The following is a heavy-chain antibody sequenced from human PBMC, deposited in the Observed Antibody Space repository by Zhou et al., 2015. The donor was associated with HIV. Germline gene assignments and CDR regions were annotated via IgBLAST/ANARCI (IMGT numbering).Heavy chain of an antibody. V-gene: IGHV1-3*05. CDR2: ITAGNDMT. CDR1: GYNFTNYA. D-gene: IGHD3-22*01. Sequence: QVQVVQSGAEEKNPGASMKVSCKASGYNFTNYAMHWVRQAPGQGLEWMGWITAGNDMTKYSQKFQGRVTITRDTSASTVYMELSSLRSEDTAVYYCARDSRYYYDSSGYYDDAFDYLGPRDNGHRLF. J-gene: IGHJ3*02. CDR3: ARDSRYYYDSSGYYDDAFDY.